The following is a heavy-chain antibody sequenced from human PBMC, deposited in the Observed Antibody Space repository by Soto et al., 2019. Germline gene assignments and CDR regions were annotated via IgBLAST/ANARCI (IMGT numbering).Heavy chain of an antibody. V-gene: IGHV4-4*02. CDR2: IYHSGST. Sequence: WETLSLTCAVSGGSISSSNWWSWVRQPPGKGLEWIGEIYHSGSTNYNPSLKSRVTISVDKPKNQFSLKLSSVTAEDTAVYYCARRENYYYYGMDVWGQGTTVTVSS. CDR3: ARRENYYYYGMDV. J-gene: IGHJ6*02. CDR1: GGSISSSNW.